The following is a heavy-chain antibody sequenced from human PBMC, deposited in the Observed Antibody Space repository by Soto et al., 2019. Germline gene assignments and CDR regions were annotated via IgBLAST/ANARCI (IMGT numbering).Heavy chain of an antibody. D-gene: IGHD1-1*01. J-gene: IGHJ4*02. CDR1: GQSFSGHS. CDR2: INESGST. Sequence: QVQLQQWGAGLVKPSETLSLSCAVYGQSFSGHSWAWIRQPPGKGLEWMGEINESGSTYYNPSLKSRVTLSTDTSKNQFSLKLSSVSAADTAAYFCARGSGIVALPGELEDVKYDYWGQGTLVNVSS. CDR3: ARGSGIVALPGELEDVKYDY. V-gene: IGHV4-34*01.